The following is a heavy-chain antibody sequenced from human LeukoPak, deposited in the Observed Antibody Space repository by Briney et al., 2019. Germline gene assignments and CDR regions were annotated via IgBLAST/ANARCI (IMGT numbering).Heavy chain of an antibody. CDR3: ATAIWECAGITMVRGVLQGCWFDP. V-gene: IGHV1-69*13. Sequence: SVKVSCKASGYTFTGYYIHWVRQAPGQGLEWMGGIIPIFGTANYAQKFQGRVTITADESTSTAYMELSSLRSEDTAVYYCATAIWECAGITMVRGVLQGCWFDPWGQGTLVTVSS. J-gene: IGHJ5*02. D-gene: IGHD3-10*01. CDR2: IIPIFGTA. CDR1: GYTFTGYY.